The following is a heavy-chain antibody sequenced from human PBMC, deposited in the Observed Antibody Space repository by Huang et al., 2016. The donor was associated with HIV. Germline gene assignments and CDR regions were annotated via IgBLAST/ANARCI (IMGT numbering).Heavy chain of an antibody. CDR2: INTEPGNQ. J-gene: IGHJ4*02. CDR1: GNTFNTYA. D-gene: IGHD3-9*01. V-gene: IGHV7-4-1*02. Sequence: QVQLVQSGSELKKPGASVTVSCKTSGNTFNTYAINWVRQAPGQGLEWRGWINTEPGNQTYAKGFIGRFVFSLDTSGSTAYLQISSLTADDTAVYYCATEVRGRLVILPPYFDYWGQGTLVTVSS. CDR3: ATEVRGRLVILPPYFDY.